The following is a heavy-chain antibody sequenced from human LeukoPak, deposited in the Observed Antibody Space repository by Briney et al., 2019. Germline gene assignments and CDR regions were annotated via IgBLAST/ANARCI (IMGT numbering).Heavy chain of an antibody. D-gene: IGHD5-24*01. CDR1: GYTFTSYG. CDR3: ARDRRGQRWLQHFDY. J-gene: IGHJ4*02. Sequence: ASVKVSCKASGYTFTSYGISWVRQAPGQGLEWMGWISAYNGNTNYAQKLQGRVTMTTDTSTSTAYMELRSLRSDDTAVYYCARDRRGQRWLQHFDYWGQGTLVTVSS. CDR2: ISAYNGNT. V-gene: IGHV1-18*01.